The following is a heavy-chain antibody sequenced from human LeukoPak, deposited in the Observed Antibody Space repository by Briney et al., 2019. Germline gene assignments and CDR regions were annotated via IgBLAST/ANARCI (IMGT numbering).Heavy chain of an antibody. CDR3: ARQSTAAPIDY. CDR1: EFTFSSDC. D-gene: IGHD6-6*01. V-gene: IGHV3-74*01. Sequence: GGSLRLSCAASEFTFSSDCRHWVRQAPAKGLVWVSRINGDGSDTSYADSVKGRVTISRDNAKNTLYLQMITLRAADTAVYYCARQSTAAPIDYWGQGTLVTVSS. J-gene: IGHJ4*02. CDR2: INGDGSDT.